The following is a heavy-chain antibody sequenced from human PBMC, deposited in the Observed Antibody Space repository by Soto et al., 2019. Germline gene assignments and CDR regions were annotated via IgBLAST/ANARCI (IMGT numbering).Heavy chain of an antibody. CDR2: IYYSGST. CDR1: GGSISSYY. J-gene: IGHJ5*02. V-gene: IGHV4-59*12. D-gene: IGHD2-2*01. CDR3: ARVAVPAELNWFDP. Sequence: ETLSLTCTVSGGSISSYYWSWIRQPPGKGLEWIGYIYYSGSTYYNPSLKSRVTISVDTSKNQFSLKLSSVTAADTAVYYCARVAVPAELNWFDPWGQGTLVTVSS.